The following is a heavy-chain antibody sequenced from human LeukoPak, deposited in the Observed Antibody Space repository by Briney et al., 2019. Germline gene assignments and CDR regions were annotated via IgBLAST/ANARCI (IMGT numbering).Heavy chain of an antibody. D-gene: IGHD6-13*01. CDR2: INPSGGT. V-gene: IGHV1-46*01. Sequence: GASVKVSCKASGYTFSIYNMHWVRQAPGQGLEWMGIINPSGGTSYAQKLQGRITMTRDTSTVYMELSSLRSEDTAVYYCAREGVAGTGLDYWGQGTLDTVSS. CDR1: GYTFSIYN. CDR3: AREGVAGTGLDY. J-gene: IGHJ4*02.